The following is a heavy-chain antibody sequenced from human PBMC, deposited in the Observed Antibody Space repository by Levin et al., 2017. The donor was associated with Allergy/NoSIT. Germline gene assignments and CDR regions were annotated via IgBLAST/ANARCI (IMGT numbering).Heavy chain of an antibody. CDR3: ARDQSGGDAAVLYYYYGMDV. CDR1: GGSFSGYY. D-gene: IGHD2-21*02. CDR2: INHSGST. Sequence: SETLSLTCAVYGGSFSGYYWSWIRQPPGKGLEWIGEINHSGSTNYNPSLKSRVTISVDTSKNQFSLKLSSVTAADTAVYYCARDQSGGDAAVLYYYYGMDVWGQGTTVTVSS. J-gene: IGHJ6*02. V-gene: IGHV4-34*01.